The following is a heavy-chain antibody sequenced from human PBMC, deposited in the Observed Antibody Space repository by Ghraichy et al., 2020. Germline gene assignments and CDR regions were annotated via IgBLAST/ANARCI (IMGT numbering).Heavy chain of an antibody. CDR3: ARAATTMEWLLFGALDY. Sequence: GESLNISCEASGFTFNSYAVHWVRQAPGKGLEWVTTISYDGDNKYYVDSVKGRFTISRDNSKNTLYLQMNSLRPEDSAVYYCARAATTMEWLLFGALDYWGQGTLVIVTS. CDR1: GFTFNSYA. J-gene: IGHJ4*02. D-gene: IGHD3-3*01. V-gene: IGHV3-30-3*01. CDR2: ISYDGDNK.